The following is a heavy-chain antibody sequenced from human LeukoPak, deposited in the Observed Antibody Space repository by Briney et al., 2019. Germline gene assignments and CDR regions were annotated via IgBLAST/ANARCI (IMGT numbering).Heavy chain of an antibody. Sequence: GGSLTLSCEASIFTFNSYGMHCVRQARGGGVEWVANIKQDGGEIYYVDSVKGRFTISRDNAKNSLFLQMNSLRAEDTAVYYCAKAAWTTVVTLVDYWGGGTLVTVSS. J-gene: IGHJ4*02. V-gene: IGHV3-7*03. CDR2: IKQDGGEI. CDR3: AKAAWTTVVTLVDY. D-gene: IGHD4-23*01. CDR1: IFTFNSYG.